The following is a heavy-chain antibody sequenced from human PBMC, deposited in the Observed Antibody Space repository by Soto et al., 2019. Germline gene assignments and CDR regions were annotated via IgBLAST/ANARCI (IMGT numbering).Heavy chain of an antibody. J-gene: IGHJ6*02. V-gene: IGHV2-26*01. CDR1: GFSLTTGKMG. Sequence: QGTVKESGPALGKPTETLTLTCTVSGFSLTTGKMGVSWIRQPPGKALEWLAHIFSDNERSYSTSLQGRLTRSTDTSGSQVFRSMTNVDPVDKAKYYCARMKVDSYQVYYAMDVWGQGTTGTVSS. CDR3: ARMKVDSYQVYYAMDV. D-gene: IGHD3-9*01. CDR2: IFSDNER.